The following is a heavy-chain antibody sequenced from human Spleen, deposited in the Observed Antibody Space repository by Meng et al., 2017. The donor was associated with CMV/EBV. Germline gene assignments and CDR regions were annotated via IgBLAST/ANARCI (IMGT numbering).Heavy chain of an antibody. V-gene: IGHV4-34*01. CDR1: GGSISNYY. CDR2: INHSGST. Sequence: GSLRLSCTVSGGSISNYYWSWIRQPPGKGLEWIGEINHSGSTNYNPSLKSRVTISVDTSKNQFSLKLSSVTAADTAVYYCARGLSYSSSSVAWYNWFDPWGQGTLVTVSS. CDR3: ARGLSYSSSSVAWYNWFDP. J-gene: IGHJ5*02. D-gene: IGHD6-6*01.